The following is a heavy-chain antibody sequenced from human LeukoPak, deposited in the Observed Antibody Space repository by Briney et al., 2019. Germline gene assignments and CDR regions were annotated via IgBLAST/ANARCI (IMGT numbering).Heavy chain of an antibody. V-gene: IGHV3-9*01. CDR3: AKEGVSKSFDY. D-gene: IGHD2-2*01. J-gene: IGHJ4*02. Sequence: PGGSLRLSCAASGFTFDDYAMPWVRQAPGKGLEWVSGISWNSGSIGYADSVKGRFTISRDNAKNSLYLQMNSLRAEDTALYYCAKEGVSKSFDYWGQGTLVTVSS. CDR2: ISWNSGSI. CDR1: GFTFDDYA.